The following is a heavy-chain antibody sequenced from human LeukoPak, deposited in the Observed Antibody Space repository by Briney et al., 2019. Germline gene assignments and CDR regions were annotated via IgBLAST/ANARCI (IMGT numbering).Heavy chain of an antibody. V-gene: IGHV1-46*01. CDR3: ARGRKYQLLRYYYYYYMDV. J-gene: IGHJ6*03. D-gene: IGHD2-2*01. CDR1: GYSFTSNY. Sequence: GASVKVSCKASGYSFTSNYMHWVRQAPGQGLEWMGVINPSGGRTSYAQKFQGRVTMTRNTSISTAYMELSSLRSEDTAVYYCARGRKYQLLRYYYYYYMDVWGKGTTVTISS. CDR2: INPSGGRT.